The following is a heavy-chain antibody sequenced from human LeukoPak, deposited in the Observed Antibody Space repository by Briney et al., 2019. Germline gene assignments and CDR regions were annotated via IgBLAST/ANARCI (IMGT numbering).Heavy chain of an antibody. CDR3: ARRTADYYFDY. Sequence: TGGSLRLSCAASGFTFRRYAMTWVRQAPGKGLEWVSGINGGGSTTYYADSVKGRFTISRDSSNSTLNLQMNSLRAEDTAIYYCARRTADYYFDYWGQGTLVTVSS. D-gene: IGHD1-14*01. CDR1: GFTFRRYA. J-gene: IGHJ4*02. V-gene: IGHV3-23*01. CDR2: INGGGSTT.